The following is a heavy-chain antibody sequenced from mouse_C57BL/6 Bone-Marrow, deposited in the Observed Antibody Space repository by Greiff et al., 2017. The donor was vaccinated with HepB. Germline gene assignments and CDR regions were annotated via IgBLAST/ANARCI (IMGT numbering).Heavy chain of an antibody. CDR3: APFNWFYAMDY. V-gene: IGHV1-74*01. Sequence: QVQLQQPGAELVKPGASVKVSCKASGYTFTSYWMHWVKQRPGQGLEWIGRIHPSDSDTNYNQKFKGKATLTVDKSSSTAHMQLSSLKSEDSAVYYCAPFNWFYAMDYWGQGTSVTVSS. J-gene: IGHJ4*01. CDR1: GYTFTSYW. CDR2: IHPSDSDT. D-gene: IGHD4-1*02.